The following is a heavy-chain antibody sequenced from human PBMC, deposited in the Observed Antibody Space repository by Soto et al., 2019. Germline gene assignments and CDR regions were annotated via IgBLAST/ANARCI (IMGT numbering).Heavy chain of an antibody. CDR3: ARGHNWKYFPFDY. CDR1: GGTFSSYP. CDR2: IIPIFGTA. D-gene: IGHD1-7*01. Sequence: QVQLVQSGAEVKKPGSSVKVSCKASGGTFSSYPISWVRQAPGQGLEWMGGIIPIFGTANYAQKFQGRVTITADESSSTAYMELSSLRSEDTAVYYSARGHNWKYFPFDYWGQGTLVTVSS. J-gene: IGHJ4*02. V-gene: IGHV1-69*12.